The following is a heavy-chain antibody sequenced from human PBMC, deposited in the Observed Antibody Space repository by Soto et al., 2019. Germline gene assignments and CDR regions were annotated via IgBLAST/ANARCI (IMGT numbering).Heavy chain of an antibody. CDR2: INGGASNI. Sequence: EVQLVDSGGGLAQPGGSLRLSCVASGFNFRSYSMNWVRQAPGKGPEWVSYINGGASNIFYADSVKGRFTISRDNDNNSLYLQMNSVRDEDTAVYYCVREATPVVTPWVFDYWGRGTKVNVSS. J-gene: IGHJ4*02. D-gene: IGHD2-21*02. V-gene: IGHV3-48*02. CDR1: GFNFRSYS. CDR3: VREATPVVTPWVFDY.